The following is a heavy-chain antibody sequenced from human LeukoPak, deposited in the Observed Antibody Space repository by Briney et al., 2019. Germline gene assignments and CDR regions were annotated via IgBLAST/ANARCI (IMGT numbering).Heavy chain of an antibody. J-gene: IGHJ6*02. CDR1: GGSISSYY. D-gene: IGHD2-2*01. Sequence: ASETLSLTCTVSGGSISSYYWSWIRQPPGKGLEWIGYIYYSGSTNYNPSLKSRVTISVDTSKNQFSLKLSSVTAADTAMYYCASLGYCSSTSCFPDVWGQGTTVTVSS. CDR2: IYYSGST. V-gene: IGHV4-59*01. CDR3: ASLGYCSSTSCFPDV.